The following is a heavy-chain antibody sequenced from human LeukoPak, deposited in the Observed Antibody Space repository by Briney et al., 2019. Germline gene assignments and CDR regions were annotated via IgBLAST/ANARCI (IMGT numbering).Heavy chain of an antibody. J-gene: IGHJ4*02. CDR2: IIPILGIA. D-gene: IGHD4-17*01. CDR1: GGTFSSYA. CDR3: ARVAHGYGDDLWDY. Sequence: GASVKVSCKASGGTFSSYAISWVRQAPGQGLEWMGRIIPILGIANYAQKFQGRVTITADNSTSTAYMELSSLRSEDTAVYYCARVAHGYGDDLWDYGGQGTLVTVSS. V-gene: IGHV1-69*04.